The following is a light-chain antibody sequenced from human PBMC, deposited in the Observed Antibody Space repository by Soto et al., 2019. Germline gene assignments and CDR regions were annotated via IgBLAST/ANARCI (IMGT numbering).Light chain of an antibody. V-gene: IGKV3-20*01. Sequence: EIVLTQSPGTLSLSPGARATLSCRASQSVSRNFLVWYQQKPGQAPRLLIYGASSRATGIPDRFSGSGSGTDITLSISRLEPEDFAVYYCQQYGSSPWTFGQGTKVDIK. J-gene: IGKJ1*01. CDR2: GAS. CDR1: QSVSRNF. CDR3: QQYGSSPWT.